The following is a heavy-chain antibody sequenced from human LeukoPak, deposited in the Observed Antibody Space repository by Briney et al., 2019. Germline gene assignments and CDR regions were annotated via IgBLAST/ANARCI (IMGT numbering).Heavy chain of an antibody. CDR1: SDSFSNGNYF. J-gene: IGHJ3*01. CDR2: IYISAST. CDR3: AREDAHDAFDV. V-gene: IGHV4-61*02. Sequence: SQNLSLTCSGSSDSFSNGNYFRAWIRQPAGKGLELIARIYISASTNYKLSLKSRVTMSVDMSKKQFSLKLSSVTAADTAVYYCAREDAHDAFDVWGQGALVTVSS.